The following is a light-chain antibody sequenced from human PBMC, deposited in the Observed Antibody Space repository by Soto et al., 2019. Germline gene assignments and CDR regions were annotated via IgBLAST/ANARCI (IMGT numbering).Light chain of an antibody. V-gene: IGKV3D-20*02. J-gene: IGKJ1*01. Sequence: EIVLTQSPGTLSLSPGERATLSCRASQSVSSSYLAWYQQKPGQAPRLLIYGASGRATGIPERFSGSGSGTDFTLTISSLEPEDFAVYYCQQRSNWPRTFGQGPRWIS. CDR2: GAS. CDR1: QSVSSSY. CDR3: QQRSNWPRT.